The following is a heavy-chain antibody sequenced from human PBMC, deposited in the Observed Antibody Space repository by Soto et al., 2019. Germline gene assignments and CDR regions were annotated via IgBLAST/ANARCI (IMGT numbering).Heavy chain of an antibody. V-gene: IGHV4-30-4*01. CDR1: GGAIRSGNYY. CDR2: ISHSGTT. J-gene: IGHJ4*02. CDR3: ARGRGQLLFDY. Sequence: SETLSLTCSVSGGAIRSGNYYWSWIRQSPGKGLEWLGHISHSGTTSYNPSLQSRATISLDAAQNHFSLRLNSVTVADTALYFCARGRGQLLFDYWGQGSMVT. D-gene: IGHD6-13*01.